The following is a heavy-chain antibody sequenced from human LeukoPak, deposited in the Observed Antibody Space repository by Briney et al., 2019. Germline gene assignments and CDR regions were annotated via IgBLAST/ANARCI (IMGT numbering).Heavy chain of an antibody. CDR3: ATEFNYYGSGSYC. J-gene: IGHJ4*02. D-gene: IGHD3-10*01. CDR2: ISGSGGST. Sequence: GGSLRLSCAASGFTFSSYAMSWVRQAPGKGLEWVSAISGSGGSTFYAHSVKGRFTISRDNSKNTLYLQMNSLKAEDTAVYYCATEFNYYGSGSYCWGQGTLVTVSS. CDR1: GFTFSSYA. V-gene: IGHV3-23*01.